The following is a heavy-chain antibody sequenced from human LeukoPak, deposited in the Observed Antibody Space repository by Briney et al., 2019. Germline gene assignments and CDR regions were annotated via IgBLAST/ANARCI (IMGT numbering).Heavy chain of an antibody. V-gene: IGHV3-30*04. CDR2: ISYDGSNK. J-gene: IGHJ4*02. CDR1: GFTFSSYA. Sequence: GGSLRLSCAASGFTFSSYAMHWVRQAPGKGLEWVAVISYDGSNKYNADSVKGRFTISRDNSKNTLYLQMNSLRAEDTAVYYCARAYSVYALGYWGQGTLVTVSS. CDR3: ARAYSVYALGY. D-gene: IGHD5/OR15-5a*01.